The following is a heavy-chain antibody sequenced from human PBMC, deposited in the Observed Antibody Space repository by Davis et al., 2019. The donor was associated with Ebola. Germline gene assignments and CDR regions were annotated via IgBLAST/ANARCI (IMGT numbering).Heavy chain of an antibody. D-gene: IGHD6-13*01. CDR2: IFHTGNS. CDR1: GASVRSHY. Sequence: SETLSLTCAVSGASVRSHYWSWIRQPPGKGLEWIGYIFHTGNSYYNPSLKSRVTMSVDTSRNQFSLKLSSVTAADTAMYYCARRGTSSWYAGWFDPWGQGTLVTVSS. CDR3: ARRGTSSWYAGWFDP. V-gene: IGHV4-59*08. J-gene: IGHJ5*02.